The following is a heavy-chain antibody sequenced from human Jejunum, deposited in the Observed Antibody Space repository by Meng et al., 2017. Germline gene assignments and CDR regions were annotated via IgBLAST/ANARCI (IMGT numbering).Heavy chain of an antibody. D-gene: IGHD3-22*01. Sequence: GGSLRLSCAASGFTFSSYAMSWVRQSPGKGLEWVAAIKSNGDKTYFADSVKGRFTVSRDNSKNTVDLQMNSLRAEGSAVYYCAKTGCRSSGYYCFGGWGQGTLVTVSS. CDR1: GFTFSSYA. CDR2: IKSNGDKT. V-gene: IGHV3-23*01. J-gene: IGHJ4*02. CDR3: AKTGCRSSGYYCFGG.